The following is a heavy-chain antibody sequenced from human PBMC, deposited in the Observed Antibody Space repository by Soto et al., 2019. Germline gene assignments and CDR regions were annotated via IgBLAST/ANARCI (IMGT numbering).Heavy chain of an antibody. D-gene: IGHD3-22*01. CDR3: ASPGTEGAYYYDSSGYYYC. Sequence: QVQLVQSGAEVKKPGSSVKVSCKASGGTFSSYAISWVRQDPGQGLEWMGGIIPIFGTANYAQKFQGRVTITADESTSQAYMELSSLRSEDTAVYYCASPGTEGAYYYDSSGYYYCWGQGTLVTVSS. CDR1: GGTFSSYA. J-gene: IGHJ4*02. CDR2: IIPIFGTA. V-gene: IGHV1-69*01.